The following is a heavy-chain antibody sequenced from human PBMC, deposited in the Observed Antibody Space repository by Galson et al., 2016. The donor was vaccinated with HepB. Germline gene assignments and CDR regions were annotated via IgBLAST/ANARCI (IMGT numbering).Heavy chain of an antibody. J-gene: IGHJ5*02. V-gene: IGHV2-5*02. CDR1: GFSLTTSGVG. CDR3: ANRQDEWDTVVVPTTLPNQLFDP. D-gene: IGHD2-2*01. Sequence: PAVVKLTWNGTRNGSFSGFSLTTSGVGVGWIRQPPGKALEWLALIYWDDDKRYSPSLKSRLTITKDTSKNQVVLTMTNMDPVDTATYYCANRQDEWDTVVVPTTLPNQLFDPWGQGTLVTVSS. CDR2: IYWDDDK.